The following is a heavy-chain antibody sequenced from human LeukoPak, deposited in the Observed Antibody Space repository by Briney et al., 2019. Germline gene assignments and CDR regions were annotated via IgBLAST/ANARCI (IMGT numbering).Heavy chain of an antibody. D-gene: IGHD2-21*01. CDR3: AYRPPGGDQGDEYFPQ. CDR1: GDSINNRNYY. J-gene: IGHJ1*01. CDR2: NNNRGDT. Sequence: SETLSLTCSVSGDSINNRNYYWVWIRQPPGKGLEWIGNNNNRGDTYYNPSLRSRVTISVDTSKNQFSLKLTSVTAADTAVYYCAYRPPGGDQGDEYFPQWGQGTLVIVSS. V-gene: IGHV4-39*01.